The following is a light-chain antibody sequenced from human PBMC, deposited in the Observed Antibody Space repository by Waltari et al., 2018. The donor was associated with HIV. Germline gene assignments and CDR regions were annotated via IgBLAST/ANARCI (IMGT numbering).Light chain of an antibody. CDR1: RTYVDTF. J-gene: IGLJ1*01. V-gene: IGLV2-11*01. CDR2: DVN. CDR3: CSHAGNFIFV. Sequence: QSALTQPHSVSGSPGQSLTISSTGTRTYVDTFVSWYQQHPGKAPKVIIFDVNKRPSGVTDRFSGSKSGNTASLTISGLQAEDEADYYCCSHAGNFIFVFGTGTKVTVL.